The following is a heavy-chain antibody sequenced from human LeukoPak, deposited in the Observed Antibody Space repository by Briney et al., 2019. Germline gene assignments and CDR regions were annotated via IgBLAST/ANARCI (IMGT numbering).Heavy chain of an antibody. CDR3: ARAYSSSSELDY. CDR2: IYYSGST. V-gene: IGHV4-4*02. D-gene: IGHD6-6*01. Sequence: SETLSLTCAVSGGSISSSNWWSWVRQPPGKGLEWIGYIYYSGSTNYNPSLKSRVTISVDTSKNQFSLKLSSVTAADTAVYYCARAYSSSSELDYWGQGTLVTVSS. J-gene: IGHJ4*02. CDR1: GGSISSSNW.